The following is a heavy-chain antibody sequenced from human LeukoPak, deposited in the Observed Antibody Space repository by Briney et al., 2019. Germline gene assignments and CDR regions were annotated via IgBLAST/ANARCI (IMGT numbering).Heavy chain of an antibody. CDR2: ISYDGSNK. Sequence: GGSLRLSCAASGFTFSSYAMHWVRQAPGKGLEWVAVISYDGSNKCYADSVKGRFTISRDNSKNTLYLQMNSLRAEDTAVYYCARDLPPSIFGVGDWFDPWGQGTLVTVSS. V-gene: IGHV3-30-3*01. CDR3: ARDLPPSIFGVGDWFDP. D-gene: IGHD3-3*01. CDR1: GFTFSSYA. J-gene: IGHJ5*02.